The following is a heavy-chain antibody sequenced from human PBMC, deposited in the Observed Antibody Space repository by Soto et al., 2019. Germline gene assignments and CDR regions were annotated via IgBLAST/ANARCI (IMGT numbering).Heavy chain of an antibody. J-gene: IGHJ4*02. CDR3: AHTSGGGNSACFDY. Sequence: QITLKESGPTLVKPTQTLTLTCTFSVFSLSTSRVGVGWIRQPPGKALEWLALIYWDDDKRYSPSLKSRLTITKDTSKNQVVLTMTNTDPVDTATYYCAHTSGGGNSACFDYWGQGTLVTVSS. V-gene: IGHV2-5*02. CDR2: IYWDDDK. D-gene: IGHD2-21*02. CDR1: VFSLSTSRVG.